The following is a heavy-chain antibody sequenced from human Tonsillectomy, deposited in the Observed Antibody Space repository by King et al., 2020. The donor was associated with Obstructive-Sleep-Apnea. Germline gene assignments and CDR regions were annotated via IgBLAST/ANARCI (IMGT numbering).Heavy chain of an antibody. CDR3: AGGRDISGYEPNDAFDI. Sequence: QLQESGPGLVKPSETLSLTCTVSGGSTSSSSYYWGWIRQPPGKGLEWIGSIYYSGSTYYNPSLKSRVTISVDTSKNQFSLRLSSVTAADTALYYVAGGRDISGYEPNDAFDIWGQGTMGTVSS. CDR2: IYYSGST. D-gene: IGHD3-22*01. V-gene: IGHV4-39*01. J-gene: IGHJ3*02. CDR1: GGSTSSSSYY.